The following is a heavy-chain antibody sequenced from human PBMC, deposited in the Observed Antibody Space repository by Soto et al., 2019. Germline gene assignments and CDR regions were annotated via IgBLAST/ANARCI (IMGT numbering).Heavy chain of an antibody. CDR3: ARVSGWYFLDY. Sequence: PSVKVSCKASGYTFTNHAIHWVRQAPGQGLEWMGWINAGKGDTKYPQRFQGRVTITRDTSASTAYMELSSLRSEDTAVYYCARVSGWYFLDYWGQGTLVTVSS. CDR1: GYTFTNHA. D-gene: IGHD6-13*01. J-gene: IGHJ4*02. V-gene: IGHV1-3*01. CDR2: INAGKGDT.